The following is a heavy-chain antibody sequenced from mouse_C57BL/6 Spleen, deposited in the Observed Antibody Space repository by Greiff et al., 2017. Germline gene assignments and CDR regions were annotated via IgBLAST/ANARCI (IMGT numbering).Heavy chain of an antibody. D-gene: IGHD1-1*01. J-gene: IGHJ4*01. CDR3: AFDYYGSRPYAMDY. Sequence: QVQLKQPGAELVKPGASVKLSCKASGYTFTSYWMHWVKQRPGRGLEWIGRIDPNSGGTKYNEKFKSKATLTVDKPSSTAYMQLSSLTSEDSAVYYCAFDYYGSRPYAMDYWGQGTSVTVSS. V-gene: IGHV1-72*01. CDR1: GYTFTSYW. CDR2: IDPNSGGT.